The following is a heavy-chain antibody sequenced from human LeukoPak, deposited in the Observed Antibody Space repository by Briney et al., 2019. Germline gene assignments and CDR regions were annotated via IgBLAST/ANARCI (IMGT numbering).Heavy chain of an antibody. Sequence: GGSLRLSCAASGFTFSNAWMSWVRQAPGKGLEWVGRIKSKTDGGTTDYAAPVKGRFTISRDDSKNTLYLQMNSLKTEDTAVYYCTTDPPGWELPGDYWGQGTLVTVSS. D-gene: IGHD1-26*01. J-gene: IGHJ4*02. CDR3: TTDPPGWELPGDY. CDR1: GFTFSNAW. V-gene: IGHV3-15*01. CDR2: IKSKTDGGTT.